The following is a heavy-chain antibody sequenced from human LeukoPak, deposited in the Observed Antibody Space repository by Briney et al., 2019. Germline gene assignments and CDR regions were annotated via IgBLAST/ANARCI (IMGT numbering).Heavy chain of an antibody. V-gene: IGHV1-24*01. CDR3: ATGAMVYDF. CDR2: LSPRDGEA. Sequence: ASVKVSCTVSGSTLTTISIDWVRQAPGKGLEWMGSLSPRDGEAFHAQKFQGRLTMTADTPTETAYMELSTLESGDTALYYCATGAMVYDFWGQGTLVTVSS. CDR1: GSTLTTIS. J-gene: IGHJ4*02. D-gene: IGHD3-10*01.